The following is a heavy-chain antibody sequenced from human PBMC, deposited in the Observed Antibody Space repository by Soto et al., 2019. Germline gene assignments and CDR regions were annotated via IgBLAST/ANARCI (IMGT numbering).Heavy chain of an antibody. CDR1: GFTFSSYG. J-gene: IGHJ4*02. CDR3: ARDEAVAGSFDY. D-gene: IGHD6-19*01. V-gene: IGHV3-33*01. CDR2: IWYDGSNK. Sequence: GGSLRLSCAASGFTFSSYGMHWVRQAPGKGLEWVAVIWYDGSNKYYADSVKGRFTISRDNSKNTLYLQMNSLRAEDTAVYYCARDEAVAGSFDYWGQGTLVTSPQ.